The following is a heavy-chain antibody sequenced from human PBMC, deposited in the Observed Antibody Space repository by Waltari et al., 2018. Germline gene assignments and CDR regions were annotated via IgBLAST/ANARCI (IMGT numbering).Heavy chain of an antibody. J-gene: IGHJ4*02. D-gene: IGHD3-10*01. V-gene: IGHV4-34*01. CDR2: INHIGST. CDR1: GGSFSGYY. CDR3: ARVYGSGSYYKRFPPFYFDY. Sequence: QVQLQQWGAGLLKPSETLSLTCAVYGGSFSGYYWSWIRQPPGKGLEWIGEINHIGSTNYNPSLKSRVTISVDTSKNQFSLKLSSVTAADTAVYYCARVYGSGSYYKRFPPFYFDYWGQGTLVTVSS.